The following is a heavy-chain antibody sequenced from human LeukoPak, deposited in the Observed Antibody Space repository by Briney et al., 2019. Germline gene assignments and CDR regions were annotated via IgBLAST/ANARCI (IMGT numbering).Heavy chain of an antibody. CDR1: GFTFSDYY. Sequence: GGSLRLSCAASGFTFSDYYMSWIRQAPGKGLEWVSYISSSSSYTNYADSVKGRFTISRDNAKNSLYLQMNSLRAEDTAVYYCASRGGYAPFDYWGQGTLVTVSS. CDR3: ASRGGYAPFDY. CDR2: ISSSSSYT. D-gene: IGHD3-16*01. J-gene: IGHJ4*02. V-gene: IGHV3-11*06.